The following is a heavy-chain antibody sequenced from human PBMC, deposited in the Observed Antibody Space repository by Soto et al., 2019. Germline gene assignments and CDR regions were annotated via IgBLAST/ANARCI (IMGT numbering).Heavy chain of an antibody. CDR2: TRNKANSYST. V-gene: IGHV3-72*01. Sequence: EVQLVESGGGLVQPGGSLRLSCAASGFTFSDYYMDWVRQVPGKGLEWVGRTRNKANSYSTEYAPSVKGRFTISRHDLEDSMYLQMNSLKTEDTAVYYCARDTGGSYDYRGQGALVTVSS. CDR1: GFTFSDYY. CDR3: ARDTGGSYDY. J-gene: IGHJ4*02. D-gene: IGHD1-26*01.